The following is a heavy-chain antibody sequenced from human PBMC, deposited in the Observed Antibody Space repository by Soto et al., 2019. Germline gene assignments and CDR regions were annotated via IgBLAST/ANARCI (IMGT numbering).Heavy chain of an antibody. V-gene: IGHV1-18*01. CDR3: ASSYDTSGNYISNY. CDR1: GFTFNSYG. CDR2: ISAYNGKT. D-gene: IGHD3-22*01. J-gene: IGHJ4*02. Sequence: ASVKVSCKASGFTFNSYGISWVRQAPGQGLEWMGWISAYNGKTNYVQKIQGRVTMTTDTSTSTVYMELRSLRSDDTAVYYCASSYDTSGNYISNYWGQGTLVTV.